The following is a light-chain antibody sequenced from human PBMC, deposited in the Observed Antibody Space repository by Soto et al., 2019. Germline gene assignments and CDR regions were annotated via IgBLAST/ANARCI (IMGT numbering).Light chain of an antibody. CDR2: AAS. CDR1: QAIGND. J-gene: IGKJ2*01. Sequence: DIQMTQSPSSLSASVGDRVTLTCRASQAIGNDLGWFQQKPGKAPKRLIYAASSLQSGVPSRFSGSRSGTEFTLTISSLQPEDFATYYCLQHNSYPFTFGQGTKVDIK. CDR3: LQHNSYPFT. V-gene: IGKV1-17*01.